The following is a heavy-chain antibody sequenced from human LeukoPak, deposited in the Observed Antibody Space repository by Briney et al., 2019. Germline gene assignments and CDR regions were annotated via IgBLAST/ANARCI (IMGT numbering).Heavy chain of an antibody. CDR3: ARAVSGYAFDY. J-gene: IGHJ4*02. CDR1: GFTFSDYN. Sequence: GGSLRLSCAASGFTFSDYNMNWVRQAPGKGLEWVSYISGGSSIIYYADSVKGRFTISRDNAKNSLFLQMNSPRDEDTAVYYCARAVSGYAFDYWGQGTLVTVSS. D-gene: IGHD5-12*01. CDR2: ISGGSSII. V-gene: IGHV3-48*02.